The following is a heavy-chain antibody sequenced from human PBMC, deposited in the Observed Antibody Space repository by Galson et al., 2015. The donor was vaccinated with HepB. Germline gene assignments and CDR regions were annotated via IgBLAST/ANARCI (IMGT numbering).Heavy chain of an antibody. D-gene: IGHD3-16*01. CDR1: GYTFTSYD. Sequence: SVKVSCKASGYTFTSYDINWVRQATGQGLEWMGWMNPNSGNTGYAQKFQGRVTMTRNTSISTAYMELSSLRSEDTAVYYCATAPGKQGDFDIWGQGTMVTVSS. CDR2: MNPNSGNT. CDR3: ATAPGKQGDFDI. J-gene: IGHJ3*02. V-gene: IGHV1-8*01.